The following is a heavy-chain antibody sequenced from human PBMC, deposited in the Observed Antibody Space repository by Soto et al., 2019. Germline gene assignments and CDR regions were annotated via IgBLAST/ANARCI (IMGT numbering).Heavy chain of an antibody. D-gene: IGHD3-10*01. J-gene: IGHJ4*02. V-gene: IGHV1-69*13. CDR2: IIPFFGTA. Sequence: GASVKVSCKASGGTFSTFGISWVRQAPGQGLEWMGGIIPFFGTANYAQKFQDRVTITADESTRTVYMDLRSLRSEDTAIYYCARTLTMESGHTYSSVFCGQGALVTV. CDR1: GGTFSTFG. CDR3: ARTLTMESGHTYSSVF.